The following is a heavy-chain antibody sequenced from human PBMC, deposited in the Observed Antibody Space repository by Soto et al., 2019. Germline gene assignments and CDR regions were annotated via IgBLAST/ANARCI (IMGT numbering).Heavy chain of an antibody. D-gene: IGHD4-17*01. Sequence: ASVKVSCKASGYTFTSYAMHWVRQAPGQRLEWMGWINAGNGNTKYSQKFQGRVTMTRDTSASTAYMELSSLRSDDTAVYYCARPTVSNANDAFAIWGQGTMVTVSS. CDR1: GYTFTSYA. V-gene: IGHV1-3*01. CDR2: INAGNGNT. CDR3: ARPTVSNANDAFAI. J-gene: IGHJ3*02.